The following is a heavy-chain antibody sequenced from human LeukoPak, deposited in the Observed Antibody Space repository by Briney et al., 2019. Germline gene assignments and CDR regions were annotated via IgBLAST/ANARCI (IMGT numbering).Heavy chain of an antibody. CDR2: ISSSGRTI. CDR1: GFTFSGYE. J-gene: IGHJ4*02. CDR3: ARVSYYGSGSYYLDY. D-gene: IGHD3-10*01. V-gene: IGHV3-48*03. Sequence: GGSLRLSCAAAGFTFSGYEMNWVRQAPGKGLEWVSYISSSGRTIYYADSVKGRFTISRDNAKNSLYLQMNSLRAEGTAVYYCARVSYYGSGSYYLDYWGQGTLVTVSS.